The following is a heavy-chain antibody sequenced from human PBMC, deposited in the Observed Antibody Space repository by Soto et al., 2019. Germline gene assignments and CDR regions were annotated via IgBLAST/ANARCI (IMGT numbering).Heavy chain of an antibody. CDR3: ARVRFTCSGGSCYSKFDY. V-gene: IGHV1-18*01. J-gene: IGHJ4*02. Sequence: ASVKVSCKASGYTFTSYCISWVRHAPGQGLEWMGWISAYNGNTNYAQKLQGRVTMTTDTSTSTAYMELRSLRSDDTAVYYCARVRFTCSGGSCYSKFDYWGQGTLVTVSS. CDR2: ISAYNGNT. D-gene: IGHD2-15*01. CDR1: GYTFTSYC.